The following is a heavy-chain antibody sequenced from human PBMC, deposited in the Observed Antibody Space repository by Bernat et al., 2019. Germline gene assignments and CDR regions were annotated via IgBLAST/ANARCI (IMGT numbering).Heavy chain of an antibody. CDR2: ISGSGGST. D-gene: IGHD5-12*01. CDR1: GFTFSSYA. Sequence: EVQLVESGGGLVQPGGSLRLSCAASGFTFSSYAMSWVRQAPGKGLEWVSAISGSGGSTYYADSVKGRFTIFRDNSKNTLYMQMNSLRAEDTAVYYCGKGDSGYERGRVYWGQGTLVTVS. V-gene: IGHV3-23*04. J-gene: IGHJ4*02. CDR3: GKGDSGYERGRVY.